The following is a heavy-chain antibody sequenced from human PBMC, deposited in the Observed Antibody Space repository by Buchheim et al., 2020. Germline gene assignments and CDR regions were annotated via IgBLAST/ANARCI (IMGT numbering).Heavy chain of an antibody. CDR3: ASGVGYSYGYVAYYYGMDV. V-gene: IGHV4-39*01. CDR2: IYYSGST. D-gene: IGHD5-18*01. CDR1: GGSISSSSYY. J-gene: IGHJ6*02. Sequence: QLQLQESGPGLVKPSETLSLTCTVSGGSISSSSYYWGWIRQPPGKGLEWIGSIYYSGSTYYNPSLKSRVTISVDTSKNQFSLKLSSVTAADTAVYYCASGVGYSYGYVAYYYGMDVWGQGTT.